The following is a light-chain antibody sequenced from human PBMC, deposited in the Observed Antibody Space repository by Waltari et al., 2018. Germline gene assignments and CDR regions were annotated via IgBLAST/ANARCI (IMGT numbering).Light chain of an antibody. CDR3: QVWDTRSDHLI. J-gene: IGLJ2*01. Sequence: SYVLTPPPSVSVAPGKTARITCGGNAIGTKSVHWYQQEPGQAPGLVVHDNSDRPSGIPDRFSGSNSGDTATLTISRVEAGDEADYYCQVWDTRSDHLIFGGGTKLTVL. V-gene: IGLV3-21*03. CDR2: DNS. CDR1: AIGTKS.